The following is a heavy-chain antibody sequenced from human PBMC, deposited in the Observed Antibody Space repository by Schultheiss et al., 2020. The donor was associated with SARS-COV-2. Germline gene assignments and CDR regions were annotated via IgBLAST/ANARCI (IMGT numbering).Heavy chain of an antibody. CDR3: ASVQPLGYCSGGSCYGAFDI. J-gene: IGHJ3*02. D-gene: IGHD2-15*01. CDR1: GFTFSSYE. V-gene: IGHV3-48*03. CDR2: ISSSGSTI. Sequence: GGSLRLSCAASGFTFSSYEMNWVRQAPGKGLEWVSYISSSGSTIYYADSVKGRFTISRDNAKNSLYLQMNSLRAEDTAVYYCASVQPLGYCSGGSCYGAFDIWGQGTMVTVSS.